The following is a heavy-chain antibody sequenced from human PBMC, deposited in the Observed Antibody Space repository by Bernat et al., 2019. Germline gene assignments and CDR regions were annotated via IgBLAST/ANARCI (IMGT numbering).Heavy chain of an antibody. CDR2: ISGSGGST. D-gene: IGHD3-3*01. Sequence: EVQLLESGGGLVQPGGSLRLSCAASGFTFSSYAMSWVRQAPGKGLEWVSAISGSGGSTYYADSVKGRFTISRDNSKNTLYLQMNSLRAEDTAVYYFAGPSPDFWSGYEDWGQGTLVTVSS. CDR1: GFTFSSYA. V-gene: IGHV3-23*01. J-gene: IGHJ4*02. CDR3: AGPSPDFWSGYED.